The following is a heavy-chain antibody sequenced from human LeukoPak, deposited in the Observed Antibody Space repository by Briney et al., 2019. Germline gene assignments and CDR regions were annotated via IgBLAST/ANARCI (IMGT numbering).Heavy chain of an antibody. CDR3: ARVPYGSGSYSTLDY. V-gene: IGHV3-23*01. J-gene: IGHJ4*02. CDR1: GFTFSTYV. CDR2: ISGGGDT. D-gene: IGHD3-10*01. Sequence: PGGSLRLSCAASGFTFSTYVMHWVRQAPGKGLEWVSAISGGGDTYYADSVKGRFTISRDNSKDTLYLQMFSLTAEDTAVFYCARVPYGSGSYSTLDYWGQGTLVTVSS.